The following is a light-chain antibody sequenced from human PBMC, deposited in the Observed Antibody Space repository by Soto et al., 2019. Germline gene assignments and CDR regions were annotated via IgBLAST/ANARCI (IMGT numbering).Light chain of an antibody. CDR2: EAS. CDR3: QHYNSYSEA. CDR1: QSVSTY. J-gene: IGKJ1*01. V-gene: IGKV3-11*01. Sequence: EVVLTQSPATLSLYPGEGGTLCCRASQSVSTYLGWYQQKPGQAPRLLIFEASKRATGIPDRISGSGSGTDFTLTISSLQPEDFATYYCQHYNSYSEAFGQGTKVDIK.